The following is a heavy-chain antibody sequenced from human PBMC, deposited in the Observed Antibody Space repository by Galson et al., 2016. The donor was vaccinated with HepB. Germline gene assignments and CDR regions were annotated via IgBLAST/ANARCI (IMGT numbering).Heavy chain of an antibody. CDR3: ARDYGFQQLASLYYFDY. CDR1: GGSISSSSYY. Sequence: SETLSLTCTVSGGSISSSSYYWGWIRQPPGKGLEWIGSIYYSGSTYYNPSLKSRVTISVDTSKNQFSLKLSSVTAADTAVYFCARDYGFQQLASLYYFDYWGQGTLVTVSS. J-gene: IGHJ4*02. V-gene: IGHV4-39*02. CDR2: IYYSGST. D-gene: IGHD6-13*01.